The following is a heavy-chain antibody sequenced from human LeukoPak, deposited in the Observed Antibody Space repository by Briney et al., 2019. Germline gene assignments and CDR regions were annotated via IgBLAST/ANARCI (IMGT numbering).Heavy chain of an antibody. V-gene: IGHV4-39*01. J-gene: IGHJ4*02. Sequence: PSETLSLTCTVSGGSISSSSYYWGWIRQPPGKGLEWIGSIYYSGSTYYNPSLKSRVTISVDTSTNQFSLKLSSVTAADTAVYYCARQDERGYSGYDMFDYWGQGTLVTVPS. CDR3: ARQDERGYSGYDMFDY. CDR1: GGSISSSSYY. D-gene: IGHD5-12*01. CDR2: IYYSGST.